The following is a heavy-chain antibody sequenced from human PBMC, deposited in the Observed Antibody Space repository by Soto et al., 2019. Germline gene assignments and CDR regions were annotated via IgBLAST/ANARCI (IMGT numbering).Heavy chain of an antibody. CDR2: IIPIFGTA. J-gene: IGHJ6*02. Sequence: QVQLVQSGAEVKKPGSSVKVSCKASGGTFSSYAISWVRQAPGQGLEWMGGIIPIFGTANYAQKFQGRVTTNADETTTTDYMAMRSLKSEDTAVYYCARCKLASPPNGYYYGMDVWGQGTTVTVSS. V-gene: IGHV1-69*12. CDR3: ARCKLASPPNGYYYGMDV. D-gene: IGHD2-8*01. CDR1: GGTFSSYA.